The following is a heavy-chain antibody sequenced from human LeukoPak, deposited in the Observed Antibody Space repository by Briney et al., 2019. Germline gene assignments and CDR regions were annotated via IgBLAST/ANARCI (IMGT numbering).Heavy chain of an antibody. Sequence: GGSLRLSCAASGFTFSSYAMSWVRQAPGKGLEWVSAISGSGGSTYYADSVKGRFTISRDNSKNTLYLQMNSLRAEDTAVYYCARPKVGRYCSSISCYGFDYWGQGTLVTVSS. J-gene: IGHJ4*02. V-gene: IGHV3-23*01. CDR1: GFTFSSYA. D-gene: IGHD2-2*01. CDR3: ARPKVGRYCSSISCYGFDY. CDR2: ISGSGGST.